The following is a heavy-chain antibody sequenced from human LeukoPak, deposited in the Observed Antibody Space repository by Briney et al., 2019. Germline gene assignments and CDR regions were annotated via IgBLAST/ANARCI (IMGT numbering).Heavy chain of an antibody. D-gene: IGHD6-19*01. V-gene: IGHV3-30*04. J-gene: IGHJ4*02. Sequence: GRSPSLSCAASGFTFSSYAMHWVRQAPGKGLEWVAVISYDGSNKYYADSVKGRFTISRDNSKNTPYLQMNYLRAEDTAVYFCPRVARQWLSDLQYFDYWGQGTLVTVSS. CDR2: ISYDGSNK. CDR3: PRVARQWLSDLQYFDY. CDR1: GFTFSSYA.